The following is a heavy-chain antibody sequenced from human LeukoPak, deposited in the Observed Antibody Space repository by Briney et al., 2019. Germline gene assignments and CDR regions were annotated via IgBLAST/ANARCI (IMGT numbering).Heavy chain of an antibody. CDR3: ARGGPMAGAFDI. CDR1: GYSFTNYG. CDR2: ISAYNGYT. J-gene: IGHJ3*02. Sequence: ASVKVSCKASGYSFTNYGISWVRQAPGQGLEWMGWISAYNGYTHFAQKFQGRVTMTTDTSTSTAYMELRSLRSDDTAVYYCARGGPMAGAFDIWGQGTMVTVSS. V-gene: IGHV1-18*01. D-gene: IGHD6-19*01.